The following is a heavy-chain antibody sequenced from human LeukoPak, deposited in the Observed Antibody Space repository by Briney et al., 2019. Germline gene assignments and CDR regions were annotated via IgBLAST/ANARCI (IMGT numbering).Heavy chain of an antibody. Sequence: GGSLRLSCAASGFTSSSYAMSWVRQAPGKGLEWVSAISGSGGSTYYADSVKGRFTISRDNSKNTLYLQMNSLRAEDTAVYYCAKDVRYSSHYFDYWGQGTLVTVSS. CDR3: AKDVRYSSHYFDY. CDR1: GFTSSSYA. D-gene: IGHD6-13*01. V-gene: IGHV3-23*01. J-gene: IGHJ4*02. CDR2: ISGSGGST.